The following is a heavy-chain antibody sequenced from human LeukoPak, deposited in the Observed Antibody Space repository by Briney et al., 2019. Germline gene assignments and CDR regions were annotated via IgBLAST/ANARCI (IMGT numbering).Heavy chain of an antibody. V-gene: IGHV1-69*13. CDR3: ARAGTAMSTLDY. CDR1: RGTFISYA. D-gene: IGHD5-18*01. Sequence: SVKVSCKASRGTFISYAISWVRQAPGQELEWMGGIIPIFGTANYAQKFQGSVTITADESTSTAYMELSSLRSEDTAVYYCARAGTAMSTLDYWGQGTLVTVSS. J-gene: IGHJ4*02. CDR2: IIPIFGTA.